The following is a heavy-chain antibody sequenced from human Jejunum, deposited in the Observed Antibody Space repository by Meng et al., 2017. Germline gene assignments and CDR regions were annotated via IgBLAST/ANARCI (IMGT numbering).Heavy chain of an antibody. CDR3: SNYVWGSPPTGVLS. V-gene: IGHV4-4*02. CDR1: GVSISSNHW. J-gene: IGHJ5*02. Sequence: VPLPEAGPGLVTPSGTLSLTCAVSGVSISSNHWWSWVRQPPGKGLEWIGEMYHGGSTNYNPSLKSRVNISVDKSKNQFSLKLTSVTAADTGVYYCSNYVWGSPPTGVLSWGQGTLVTVSS. D-gene: IGHD3-16*01. CDR2: MYHGGST.